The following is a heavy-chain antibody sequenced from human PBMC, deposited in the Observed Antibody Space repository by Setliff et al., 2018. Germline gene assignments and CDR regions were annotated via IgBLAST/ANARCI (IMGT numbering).Heavy chain of an antibody. CDR3: ARDRRTYSGSFYQSDAFNI. CDR2: ISAYNGNT. CDR1: GYIFTSYS. D-gene: IGHD1-26*01. J-gene: IGHJ3*02. Sequence: GASVKVSCKASGYIFTSYSISWVRQAPGQGLEWMGWISAYNGNTRYAQKLQGRVTMTTDTSTSTIYMELSSLRSDDTAVYYCARDRRTYSGSFYQSDAFNIWGQGTMVTVSS. V-gene: IGHV1-18*01.